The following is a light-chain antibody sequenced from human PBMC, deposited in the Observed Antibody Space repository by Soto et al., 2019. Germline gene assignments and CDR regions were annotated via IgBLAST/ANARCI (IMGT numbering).Light chain of an antibody. Sequence: DIQMTQSPSTLSASVGDRVTITCRASQSIDSWLGWYQQKPGKAPKLLIHDASNLESGVPTRFSGSGSGTEFPLTIRRLQPDDFATYFRQPFYIYPRTVPQGPPGEIK. V-gene: IGKV1-5*01. J-gene: IGKJ1*01. CDR2: DAS. CDR3: QPFYIYPRT. CDR1: QSIDSW.